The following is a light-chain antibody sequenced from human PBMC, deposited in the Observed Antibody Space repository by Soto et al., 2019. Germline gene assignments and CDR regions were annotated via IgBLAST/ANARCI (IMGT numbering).Light chain of an antibody. J-gene: IGKJ4*01. V-gene: IGKV1-9*01. CDR3: QRLNSYPLT. CDR1: QGISSY. CDR2: AAS. Sequence: QLTQSPSSLSASVGDRVTITCRASQGISSYLAWYQQKPGKAPKLLIYAASTLQSGVPSRFRGSGSGTDFTLTISSLQPEDFATYYCQRLNSYPLTFGGGTKVDIK.